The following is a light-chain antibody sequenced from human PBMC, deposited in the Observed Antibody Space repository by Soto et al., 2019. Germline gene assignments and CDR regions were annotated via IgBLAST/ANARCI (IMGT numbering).Light chain of an antibody. CDR2: AAS. CDR3: QQSYRTPRT. CDR1: QTISSW. J-gene: IGKJ1*01. Sequence: DIQMTHSPSTLSGTVGDRVTITCRASQTISSWLAWYQQKPGKAPKLLMHAASSLDRGVPSRFSGSGSGTDFTLTISSLQPEDFATYYCQQSYRTPRTFGQGTKVDIK. V-gene: IGKV1-39*01.